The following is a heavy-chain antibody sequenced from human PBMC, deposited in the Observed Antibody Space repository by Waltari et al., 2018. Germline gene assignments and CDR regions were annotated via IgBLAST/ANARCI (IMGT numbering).Heavy chain of an antibody. J-gene: IGHJ4*02. CDR2: ISWNSGSI. Sequence: EVQLVESGGGLVQPGRSLRLSCAASGFTFDDYAMHWVRQAPGKGLEWVSGISWNSGSIGYVDSVKGRFTISRDNAKNSLYLQMNSLRAEDTALYYCAKVLYGGNSPFDYWGQGTLVTVSS. CDR3: AKVLYGGNSPFDY. V-gene: IGHV3-9*01. CDR1: GFTFDDYA. D-gene: IGHD3-3*01.